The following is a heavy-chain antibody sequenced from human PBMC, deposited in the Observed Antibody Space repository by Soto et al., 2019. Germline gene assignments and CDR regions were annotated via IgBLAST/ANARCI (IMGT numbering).Heavy chain of an antibody. Sequence: PVGSLRLSCAASGFTFSSYWMHWVRQAPGKGLVWVSRINSDGSSTSYADSVKGRFTISRDNAKNTLYLQMNSLRAEDTAVYYCARVLSSSSPVYYYYYGMDVWGQGTTVTVSS. CDR3: ARVLSSSSPVYYYYYGMDV. J-gene: IGHJ6*02. CDR1: GFTFSSYW. D-gene: IGHD6-6*01. CDR2: INSDGSST. V-gene: IGHV3-74*01.